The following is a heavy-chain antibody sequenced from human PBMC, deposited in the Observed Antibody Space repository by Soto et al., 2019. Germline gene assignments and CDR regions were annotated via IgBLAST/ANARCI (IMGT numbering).Heavy chain of an antibody. D-gene: IGHD3-22*01. CDR1: GGSISSYY. CDR3: ARLDYYDSSGSDAFDS. CDR2: IYYSGST. J-gene: IGHJ3*02. V-gene: IGHV4-59*08. Sequence: SETLSLTCTVSGGSISSYYWSWIRQPPGKGLEWIGYIYYSGSTNYNPSLKSRVTISVDTSKNQFSLKLSSVTAADTAVYYYARLDYYDSSGSDAFDSWGQGTMVTVSS.